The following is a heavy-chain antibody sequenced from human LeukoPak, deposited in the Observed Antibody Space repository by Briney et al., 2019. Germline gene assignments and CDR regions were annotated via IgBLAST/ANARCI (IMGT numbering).Heavy chain of an antibody. CDR3: AKDVGQWLVRGYFDY. J-gene: IGHJ4*02. Sequence: GRSLRLSCAASGFTFDDYAMHWVRQAPGKGLEWVSGISWNSGSIGYADSVKGQFTISRDNAKNSLYLQMNSLRAEDMALYYCAKDVGQWLVRGYFDYWGQGTLVTVSS. V-gene: IGHV3-9*03. CDR2: ISWNSGSI. D-gene: IGHD6-19*01. CDR1: GFTFDDYA.